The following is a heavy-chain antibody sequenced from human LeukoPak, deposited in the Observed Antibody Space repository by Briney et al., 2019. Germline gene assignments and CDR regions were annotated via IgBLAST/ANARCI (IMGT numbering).Heavy chain of an antibody. V-gene: IGHV4-30-2*01. Sequence: PSETLSLTCAVSGGSISSGGYSWSWIRQPPGEGLEWIGYIYHSGSTYYNPSLKSRVTISVDRSKNQFSLKLSSVTAADTAVYYCAGSYCGGDCYSNWFDPWGQGTLVTVSS. CDR1: GGSISSGGYS. CDR2: IYHSGST. CDR3: AGSYCGGDCYSNWFDP. J-gene: IGHJ5*02. D-gene: IGHD2-21*02.